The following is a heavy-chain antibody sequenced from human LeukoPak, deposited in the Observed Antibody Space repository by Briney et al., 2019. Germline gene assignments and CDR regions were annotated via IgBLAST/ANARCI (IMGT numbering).Heavy chain of an antibody. CDR1: GGSISSSSYY. J-gene: IGHJ4*02. D-gene: IGHD6-19*01. V-gene: IGHV4-39*01. CDR2: IYYSGNT. Sequence: SETLSLTCTVSGGSISSSSYYWGWIRQPPGKGLEWIGSIYYSGNTYYNPSLKSRVTMSVDTSKNQFSLKLSSVTAADTAVYYCARHSSDSSGWFPPSFDYWGQGTLVTVSS. CDR3: ARHSSDSSGWFPPSFDY.